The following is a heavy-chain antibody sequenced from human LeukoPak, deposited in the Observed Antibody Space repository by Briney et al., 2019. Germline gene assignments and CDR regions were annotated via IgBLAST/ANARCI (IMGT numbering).Heavy chain of an antibody. D-gene: IGHD1-26*01. CDR1: AYTFTDYD. CDR3: ARAQYSGGYPYFDY. Sequence: ASVKVSCKASAYTFTDYDMHWVRQAPGQGLEWMGWINPNSGGANFAQLFQGRVTMTTDTSFSTAYMELSRLKSDDTAVYYCARAQYSGGYPYFDYWGQGTLVTVSS. V-gene: IGHV1-2*02. CDR2: INPNSGGA. J-gene: IGHJ4*02.